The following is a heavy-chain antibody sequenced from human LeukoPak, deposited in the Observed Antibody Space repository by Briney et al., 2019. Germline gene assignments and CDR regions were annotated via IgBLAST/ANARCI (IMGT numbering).Heavy chain of an antibody. V-gene: IGHV1-3*01. CDR2: INPCNGDK. Sequence: GAAVKVSCQASGYTFPTYVLLWVRQPPGQRLAWMGWINPCNGDKKYSQKFQGRVTITRDTSASTAYMELSSLRSEDTAVYYCASQILNWFDPWGQGTLVTVSS. D-gene: IGHD2/OR15-2a*01. J-gene: IGHJ5*02. CDR3: ASQILNWFDP. CDR1: GYTFPTYV.